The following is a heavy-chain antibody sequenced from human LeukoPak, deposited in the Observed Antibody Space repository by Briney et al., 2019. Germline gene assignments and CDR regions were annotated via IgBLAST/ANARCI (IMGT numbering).Heavy chain of an antibody. CDR2: IYTSGST. D-gene: IGHD6-13*01. CDR3: ARGPRWTAAAGNHAFDI. Sequence: SETLSLTCTVSGGSISSYYWSWIRQPAGKGLEWIGRIYTSGSTNYNPSLKSRVIMSVDTSKNQFSLKLSSVTAADTVVYYCARGPRWTAAAGNHAFDIWGRGTMVTVSS. J-gene: IGHJ3*02. V-gene: IGHV4-4*07. CDR1: GGSISSYY.